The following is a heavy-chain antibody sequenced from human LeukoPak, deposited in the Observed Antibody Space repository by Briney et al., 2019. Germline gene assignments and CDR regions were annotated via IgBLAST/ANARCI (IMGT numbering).Heavy chain of an antibody. CDR1: GDSITSSY. V-gene: IGHV4-4*09. CDR3: ARWRPYSHDRSGYLDQ. CDR2: FHDSGST. J-gene: IGHJ4*02. D-gene: IGHD3-22*01. Sequence: PSETLSLTCTVSGDSITSSYWSWIRQSPGKGLEWIGYFHDSGSTDYNPSLKGRVTISVDTSKKQFSLRLTSVSAADTAVYYCARWRPYSHDRSGYLDQWGQGTLVTVSS.